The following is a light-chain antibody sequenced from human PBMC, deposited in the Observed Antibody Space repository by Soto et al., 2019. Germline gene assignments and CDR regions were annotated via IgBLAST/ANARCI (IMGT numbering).Light chain of an antibody. Sequence: PVLTQSPSASASLGASVKLTCTLSSGHGNYVIAWHQQHPEKGPRYLMKVKSDGSHNKGDGIPDRFSASSSGAERYLAISSLQSEDEADYYCQTWDTGIVVFGGGTKVTVL. CDR1: SGHGNYV. J-gene: IGLJ2*01. V-gene: IGLV4-69*01. CDR2: VKSDGSH. CDR3: QTWDTGIVV.